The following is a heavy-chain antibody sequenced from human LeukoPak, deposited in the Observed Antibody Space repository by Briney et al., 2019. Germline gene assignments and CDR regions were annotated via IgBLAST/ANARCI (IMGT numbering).Heavy chain of an antibody. CDR3: ARDLKGSPDY. D-gene: IGHD2-15*01. V-gene: IGHV3-30*03. J-gene: IGHJ4*02. Sequence: GGSLRLSCAASGFTFSSYGMHWVRQAPGKGLEWVAAVSDDGSNKYYADSVKGRFTISRDNSKNTLYLQMNSLRAEDTAVYYCARDLKGSPDYWGQGTLVTVSS. CDR1: GFTFSSYG. CDR2: VSDDGSNK.